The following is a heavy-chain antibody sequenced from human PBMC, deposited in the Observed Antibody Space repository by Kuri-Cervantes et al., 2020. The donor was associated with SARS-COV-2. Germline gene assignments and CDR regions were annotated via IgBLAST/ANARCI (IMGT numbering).Heavy chain of an antibody. CDR2: ISYDGSNK. D-gene: IGHD3-9*01. CDR1: GFAFRSHG. CDR3: ARDGKYYDILTGYYTGGPQYYYYYMDV. V-gene: IGHV3-30*03. Sequence: GESLKIPCGASGFAFRSHGMHWVRQAPGKGLEWVAVISYDGSNKYYADSVKGRFTISRDNSKNTLYLQMNSLRAEDTAVYYCARDGKYYDILTGYYTGGPQYYYYYMDVWGKGTTVTVSS. J-gene: IGHJ6*03.